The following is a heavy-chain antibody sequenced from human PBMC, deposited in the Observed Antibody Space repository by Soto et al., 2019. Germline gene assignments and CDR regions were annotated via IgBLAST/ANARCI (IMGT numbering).Heavy chain of an antibody. CDR3: ARDRRYSSPEGY. CDR2: ISSSSSYI. D-gene: IGHD6-13*01. CDR1: GFTFSSYD. V-gene: IGHV3-21*01. J-gene: IGHJ4*02. Sequence: EVQLVESGGGLVQPGGSLRLFCAGSGFTFSSYDMHWVRQATGKGLEWVSSISSSSSYIYYADSVKGRFTISRDNAKNSLYLQMNSLRAEDTAVYYCARDRRYSSPEGYWGQGTLVTVSS.